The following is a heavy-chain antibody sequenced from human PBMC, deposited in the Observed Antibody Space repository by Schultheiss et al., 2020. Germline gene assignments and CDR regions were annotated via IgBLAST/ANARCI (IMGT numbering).Heavy chain of an antibody. CDR3: AKDGLYYDFWSGYSTYFDY. D-gene: IGHD3-3*01. Sequence: GGSLRLSCAASGFTFSSYAMSWVRQAPGKGLEWVAVISYDGSNKYYADSVKGRFTISRDNAKNSLYLQMSSLRGEDAALYYCAKDGLYYDFWSGYSTYFDYWGQGTLVTVSS. J-gene: IGHJ4*02. V-gene: IGHV3-30-3*02. CDR2: ISYDGSNK. CDR1: GFTFSSYA.